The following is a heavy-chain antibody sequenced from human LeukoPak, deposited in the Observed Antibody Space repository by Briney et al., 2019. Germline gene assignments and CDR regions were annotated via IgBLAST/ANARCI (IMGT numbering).Heavy chain of an antibody. CDR1: GFTFSIAW. D-gene: IGHD3-16*01. J-gene: IGHJ4*02. CDR2: IKTNTEGGAT. Sequence: GGSLRLSCAASGFTFSIAWMIWVRQVPGKGLEWVGRIKTNTEGGATDYAAPVKGRFTISRDDSKNTLYLQVNSLTPEDTAVYYCATVHTADYGDFDYWGQGTLVTVSS. CDR3: ATVHTADYGDFDY. V-gene: IGHV3-15*01.